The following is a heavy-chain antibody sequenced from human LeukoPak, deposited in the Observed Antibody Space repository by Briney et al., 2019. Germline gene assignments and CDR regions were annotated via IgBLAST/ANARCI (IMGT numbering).Heavy chain of an antibody. CDR3: AEKIAVAGKAGFDY. CDR1: GGSISSYY. D-gene: IGHD6-19*01. J-gene: IGHJ4*02. V-gene: IGHV4-4*07. Sequence: SETLSLTCTVSGGSISSYYWTWIRQPAGKGLEWIWRIYTTGSTNYNPSLNSRVTMSVDTSKNQFSLKLSSVSAADTAVYYCAEKIAVAGKAGFDYWGQGTLVTVSS. CDR2: IYTTGST.